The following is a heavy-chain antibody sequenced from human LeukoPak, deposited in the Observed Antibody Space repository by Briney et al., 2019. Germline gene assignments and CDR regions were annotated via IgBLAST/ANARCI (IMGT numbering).Heavy chain of an antibody. D-gene: IGHD4-17*01. Sequence: GGSLRLSCAASGFTFSNAWMSWVRQAPGKGLEWVGRIKSKTDGGTTDYAAPVKGRFTISRDDSKNTLYLQMNSLKTEDTAVYYCTTATTVSRDYFDYWGQGTLVTVSS. CDR2: IKSKTDGGTT. V-gene: IGHV3-15*01. J-gene: IGHJ4*02. CDR1: GFTFSNAW. CDR3: TTATTVSRDYFDY.